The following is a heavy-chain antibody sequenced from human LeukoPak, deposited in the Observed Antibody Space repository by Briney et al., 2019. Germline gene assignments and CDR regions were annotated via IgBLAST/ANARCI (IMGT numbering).Heavy chain of an antibody. J-gene: IGHJ4*02. CDR1: GYTFTSYD. D-gene: IGHD4-17*01. CDR2: MNPNSGNT. V-gene: IGHV1-8*01. Sequence: ASVKVSCKASGYTFTSYDINWVRQASGQGLEWMGWMNPNSGNTGYAQKFQGRVTITADESTSTAYMELSSLRSEDTAVYYCARGPRDGDYDYWGQGTLVTVSS. CDR3: ARGPRDGDYDY.